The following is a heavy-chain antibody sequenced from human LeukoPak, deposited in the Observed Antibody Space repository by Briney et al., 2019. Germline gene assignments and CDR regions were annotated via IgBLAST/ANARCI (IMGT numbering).Heavy chain of an antibody. CDR2: IRSKPYGGTT. Sequence: PGRSLRLSCTASGFTFGDYAMSWVRQAPGKGLEWVGCIRSKPYGGTTEYAASVKGGFTISRDDSKSFASLQMNSLKTEDTAVYYCTRGGYYSVYWGQGALVTVSS. CDR3: TRGGYYSVY. D-gene: IGHD3-3*01. V-gene: IGHV3-49*04. CDR1: GFTFGDYA. J-gene: IGHJ4*02.